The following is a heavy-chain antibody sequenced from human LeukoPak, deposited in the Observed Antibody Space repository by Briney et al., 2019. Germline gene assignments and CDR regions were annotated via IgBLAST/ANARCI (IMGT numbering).Heavy chain of an antibody. D-gene: IGHD3-22*01. J-gene: IGHJ4*02. CDR2: FSAYNGNT. CDR1: LYTLTSYG. Sequence: GASVKVSCKPSLYTLTSYGISCGPQAPGPGLEWMGWFSAYNGNTNYAQKLQGRVTMTTDTSTSTAYMELRSLRSDDTAVYYCARDYYDSSGYPYYFDYWGQGTLVTVSS. CDR3: ARDYYDSSGYPYYFDY. V-gene: IGHV1-18*01.